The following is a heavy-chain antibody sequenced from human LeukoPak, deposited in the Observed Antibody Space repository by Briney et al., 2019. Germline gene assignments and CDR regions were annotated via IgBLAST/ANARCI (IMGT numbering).Heavy chain of an antibody. CDR3: ARGASGGYFDWSKRYFDY. D-gene: IGHD3-9*01. J-gene: IGHJ4*02. Sequence: ASVKVSCKASGYTFTSYDINWVRQATGQGLEWMGWMNPNSGNTGYAQKFQGRVTMPRHTPISTAYMELSSLRSEDTAVYYCARGASGGYFDWSKRYFDYWGQGTLVTVSS. V-gene: IGHV1-8*01. CDR2: MNPNSGNT. CDR1: GYTFTSYD.